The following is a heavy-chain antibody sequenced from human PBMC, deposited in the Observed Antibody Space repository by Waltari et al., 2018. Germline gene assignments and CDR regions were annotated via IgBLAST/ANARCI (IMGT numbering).Heavy chain of an antibody. V-gene: IGHV4-38-2*02. CDR1: GYSISSGYY. D-gene: IGHD2-2*01. CDR3: AREPRWGCSSTSCYHY. J-gene: IGHJ4*02. Sequence: QVQLQESGPGLVKPSETLSLTCAVSGYSISSGYYWGWIRQPPGKGLEWIGSIYHSGSTYYNPSLKSRVTISVDTSKNQFSLKLSSVTAADTAVYYCAREPRWGCSSTSCYHYWGQGTLVTVSS. CDR2: IYHSGST.